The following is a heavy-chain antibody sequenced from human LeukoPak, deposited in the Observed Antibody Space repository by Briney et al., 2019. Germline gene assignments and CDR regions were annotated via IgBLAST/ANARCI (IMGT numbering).Heavy chain of an antibody. D-gene: IGHD6-13*01. CDR2: IYYSGST. Sequence: SETLSLTCTVSGGSISSYYWSWIRQPPGKGLKWSGYIYYSGSTNYNPSLKSRVTISVDTSKNQFSLKLSSVTAADTAVYYCARVRAAAGPMESYWYFDLWGRGTLVTVSS. V-gene: IGHV4-59*01. J-gene: IGHJ2*01. CDR3: ARVRAAAGPMESYWYFDL. CDR1: GGSISSYY.